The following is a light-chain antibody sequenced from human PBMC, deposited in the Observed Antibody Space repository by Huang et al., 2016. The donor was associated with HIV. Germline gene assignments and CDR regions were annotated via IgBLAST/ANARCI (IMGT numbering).Light chain of an antibody. CDR2: DGS. CDR3: HQRRCWPQT. CDR1: QNVCQY. V-gene: IGKV3-11*01. J-gene: IGKJ2*01. Sequence: EILLTQSPVTLSLSPGETATLSCRASQNVCQYLGWYQQKPGQVPSLLIYDGSKRATDIPVRCSGNGSETDFTLTINTLEPEDFGLYYCHQRRCWPQTFGQGTKLEI.